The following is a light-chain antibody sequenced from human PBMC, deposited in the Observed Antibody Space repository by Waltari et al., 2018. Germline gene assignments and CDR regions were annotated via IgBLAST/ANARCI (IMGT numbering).Light chain of an antibody. V-gene: IGKV3-15*01. Sequence: EIVMTQSPATLSVSPGERATLSCRASQSISRNLAWDHQKPGQAPRLLIYGASTRDTGIPARFSGSGSGTEFTLTISSLQSEDFAVYYCQQYNNWPPDLTFGGGTKVEI. CDR2: GAS. J-gene: IGKJ4*01. CDR1: QSISRN. CDR3: QQYNNWPPDLT.